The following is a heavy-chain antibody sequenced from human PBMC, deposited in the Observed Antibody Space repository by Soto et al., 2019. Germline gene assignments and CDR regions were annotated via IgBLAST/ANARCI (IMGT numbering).Heavy chain of an antibody. V-gene: IGHV3-21*01. Sequence: FLRLSCAASGFTFSSYSMNWVRQAPGKGLEWVSSISSSSSYIYYADSVKGRFTISRDNAKNSLYLQMNSLRAEDTAVYYCARDRPTAVAGLDYWGQGTLVTVSS. CDR1: GFTFSSYS. CDR3: ARDRPTAVAGLDY. J-gene: IGHJ4*02. D-gene: IGHD6-19*01. CDR2: ISSSSSYI.